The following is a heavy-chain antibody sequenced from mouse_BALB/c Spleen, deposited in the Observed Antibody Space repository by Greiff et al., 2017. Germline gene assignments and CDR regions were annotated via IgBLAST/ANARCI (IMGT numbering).Heavy chain of an antibody. Sequence: VKVVESGPGLVAPSQSLSITCTVSGFSLTSYGVHWVRQPPGKGLEWLGVIWAGGSTNYNSALMSRLSISKDNSKSHVFLNMNSLQTDDTAMYYCARDMGRGRYAFAYWGQGTLVTVSA. CDR1: GFSLTSYG. CDR2: IWAGGST. D-gene: IGHD4-1*01. V-gene: IGHV2-9*02. CDR3: ARDMGRGRYAFAY. J-gene: IGHJ3*01.